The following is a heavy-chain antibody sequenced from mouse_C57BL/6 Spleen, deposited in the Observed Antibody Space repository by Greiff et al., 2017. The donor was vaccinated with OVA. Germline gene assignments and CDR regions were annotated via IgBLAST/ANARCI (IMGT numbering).Heavy chain of an antibody. Sequence: QVQLQQSGAELVRPGASVTLSCKASGYTFTDYEMHWVKQTPVHGLEWIGAIDPETGGTAYNQKFKGKAILTADKSSSTAYMELRSLTSEDSAVYYCTRLPLREWYFDVWGTGTTVTVSS. CDR3: TRLPLREWYFDV. J-gene: IGHJ1*03. D-gene: IGHD1-1*01. CDR1: GYTFTDYE. V-gene: IGHV1-15*01. CDR2: IDPETGGT.